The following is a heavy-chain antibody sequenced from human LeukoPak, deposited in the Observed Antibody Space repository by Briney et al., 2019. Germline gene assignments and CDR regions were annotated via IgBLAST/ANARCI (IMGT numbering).Heavy chain of an antibody. Sequence: SETLSLTCSVSPDSISSSSHYWGWIRQPPGRGLEWVGSIYYSGRTYYNPSLQSRVTVSVDTSKNQFSLKLDSVTAADTAVFYCARQPGLAAFDIWGQGTLVTVSS. J-gene: IGHJ3*02. CDR3: ARQPGLAAFDI. V-gene: IGHV4-39*01. CDR1: PDSISSSSHY. CDR2: IYYSGRT.